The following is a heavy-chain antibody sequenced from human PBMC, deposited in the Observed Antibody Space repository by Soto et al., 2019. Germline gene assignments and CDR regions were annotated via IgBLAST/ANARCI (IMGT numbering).Heavy chain of an antibody. CDR3: SRGESGRCGD. CDR1: GFTFSDHY. J-gene: IGHJ4*02. Sequence: EVQLVESGGGLVQPGGSLRLSCAAFGFTFSDHYIDWVRQAPGQGLEWVGRTKNKRNGYTTEYAASVKGRFTISRDDSKKSVYLQMNSLKIEDTAVYYCSRGESGRCGDWGQGTLVTVSS. D-gene: IGHD1-26*01. CDR2: TKNKRNGYTT. V-gene: IGHV3-72*01.